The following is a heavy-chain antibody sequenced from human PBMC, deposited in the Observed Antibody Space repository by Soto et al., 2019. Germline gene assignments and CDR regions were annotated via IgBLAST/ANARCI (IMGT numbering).Heavy chain of an antibody. D-gene: IGHD2-15*01. J-gene: IGHJ5*02. Sequence: PSETLSLTCTVSGGSISSSSYYWGWIRQPPGKGLEWIGSIYYSGSTYYNPSLKSRVTISVDTSKNQFSLKLSSVTAADTAVYYCARVLGYCSGGSCQGEWFDPWGQGTLVTVSS. CDR3: ARVLGYCSGGSCQGEWFDP. CDR1: GGSISSSSYY. V-gene: IGHV4-39*01. CDR2: IYYSGST.